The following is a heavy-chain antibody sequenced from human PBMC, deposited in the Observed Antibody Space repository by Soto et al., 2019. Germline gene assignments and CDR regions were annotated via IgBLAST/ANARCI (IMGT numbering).Heavy chain of an antibody. V-gene: IGHV4-34*01. Sequence: SETLSLTCAVYGGSFSGYYWSWIRQPPGKGLEWIGEINHSGSTNYNPSLKSRVTISVDTSKNQFSLKLSSVTAADTAVYYCARSMYSSSWYDYFDYWGQGTLVTVSS. J-gene: IGHJ4*02. CDR1: GGSFSGYY. CDR3: ARSMYSSSWYDYFDY. CDR2: INHSGST. D-gene: IGHD6-13*01.